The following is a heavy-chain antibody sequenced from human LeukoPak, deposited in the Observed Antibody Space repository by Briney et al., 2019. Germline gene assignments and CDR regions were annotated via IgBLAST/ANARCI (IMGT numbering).Heavy chain of an antibody. CDR1: GFTVSSNY. J-gene: IGHJ4*02. D-gene: IGHD3-10*01. CDR3: ARSSGSYYNAGEFDY. Sequence: GGSLRLSCAASGFTVSSNYMSWVRQAPGKGLEWVSVIYSGGSTYYADSVKGRFTISRDNSKNTLYLQMNSLRAEDTAVYYCARSSGSYYNAGEFDYWSQGTLVTVSS. V-gene: IGHV3-66*01. CDR2: IYSGGST.